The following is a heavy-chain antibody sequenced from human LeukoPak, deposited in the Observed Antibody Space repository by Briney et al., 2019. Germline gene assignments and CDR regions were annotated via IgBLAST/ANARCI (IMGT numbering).Heavy chain of an antibody. CDR3: ARGRPHGNDY. J-gene: IGHJ4*02. D-gene: IGHD4-23*01. CDR2: ITSDGNKK. V-gene: IGHV3-30-3*01. Sequence: GGSLRLSCAASGLTFTNYAMYSVRQAPRKGLEWLAGITSDGNKKFHSDSVKGRFSISRDNAKNTLYLQMNSLRVEDTAVYYCARGRPHGNDYWGQGTLVTVSS. CDR1: GLTFTNYA.